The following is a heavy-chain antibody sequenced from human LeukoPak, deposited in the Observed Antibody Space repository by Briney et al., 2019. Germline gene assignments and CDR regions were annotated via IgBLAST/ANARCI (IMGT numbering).Heavy chain of an antibody. J-gene: IGHJ3*01. Sequence: SETLSLTCAVYGGSFSGYYWSWIRQPPGKGLEWIGEINHSGSTNYNPSLKSRVTISADTSKNQFSLKLSSVTAADTAVYYCARVSPSRWGQGTMVTVSS. CDR1: GGSFSGYY. V-gene: IGHV4-34*01. CDR3: ARVSPSR. CDR2: INHSGST.